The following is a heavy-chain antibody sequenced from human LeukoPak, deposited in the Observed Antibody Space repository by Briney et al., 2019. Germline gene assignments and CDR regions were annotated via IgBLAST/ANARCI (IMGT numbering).Heavy chain of an antibody. V-gene: IGHV4-4*07. CDR3: ASNPVFGPYFDY. D-gene: IGHD3/OR15-3a*01. CDR1: GGSISSYY. CDR2: IYTSGST. Sequence: PSETLSLTCTVSGGSISSYYWSWIRQPAGKGLEWIGRIYTSGSTNYNPSLKNRVTMSVDTSKNQFSLKLSSVTAADTAVYYCASNPVFGPYFDYWGQGTLVTVSS. J-gene: IGHJ4*02.